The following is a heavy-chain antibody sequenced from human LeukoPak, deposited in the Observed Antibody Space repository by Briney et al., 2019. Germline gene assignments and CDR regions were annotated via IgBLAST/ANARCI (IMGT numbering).Heavy chain of an antibody. J-gene: IGHJ4*02. V-gene: IGHV4-34*01. CDR2: INHSGST. CDR1: GGSFSGYY. D-gene: IGHD3-22*01. CDR3: ARRRLYYYDSSGSMDY. Sequence: SETLSLTCAVYGGSFSGYYWSWIRQPPGKGLEWIGEINHSGSTNYNPSLKSRVTISVDTSKNQFSLKLSSVTAADTAVYYCARRRLYYYDSSGSMDYRGQGTLVTVSS.